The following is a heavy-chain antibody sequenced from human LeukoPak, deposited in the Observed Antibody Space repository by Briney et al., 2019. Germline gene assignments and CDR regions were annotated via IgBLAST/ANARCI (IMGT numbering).Heavy chain of an antibody. Sequence: SETLSLTCTVSGGSISSSSYYWGWIRQPPGKGLEWIGSIYYSGSTYDNASLKSRVTMSVDTSKNQFSLKQSSVTAADTAVYYCARLDSSVLTYYFDYWGQGTLVTVSS. CDR1: GGSISSSSYY. CDR2: IYYSGST. J-gene: IGHJ4*02. CDR3: ARLDSSVLTYYFDY. V-gene: IGHV4-39*07. D-gene: IGHD3-22*01.